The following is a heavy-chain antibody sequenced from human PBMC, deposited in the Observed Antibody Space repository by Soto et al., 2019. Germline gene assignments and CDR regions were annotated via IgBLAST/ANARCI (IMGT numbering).Heavy chain of an antibody. CDR2: FSVYNGNT. D-gene: IGHD3-10*01. CDR3: ARKGFGTIHGLVDV. Sequence: AAMQSLSCASGYSFIVYYITCWLQAPGRGLEWMGWFSVYNGNTNCAQKLQGRVTMTTDPSTSTAYMELRSVRSADTAVYYCARKGFGTIHGLVDVWGKGTTVT. J-gene: IGHJ6*03. CDR1: GYSFIVYY. V-gene: IGHV1-18*01.